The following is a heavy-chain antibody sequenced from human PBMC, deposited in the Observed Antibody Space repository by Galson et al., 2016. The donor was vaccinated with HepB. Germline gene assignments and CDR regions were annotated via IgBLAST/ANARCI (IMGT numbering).Heavy chain of an antibody. CDR1: GFSLSTRGVG. CDR3: AHKVARSAAYLY. J-gene: IGHJ4*02. CDR2: VYWDDDK. V-gene: IGHV2-5*02. D-gene: IGHD2-2*01. Sequence: PALVKPTQTLTLTCTFSGFSLSTRGVGVGWIRQPPGKALEWLALVYWDDDKRYRPSLKSRLTIAKDTSRNRVVLTMTNVETVDTGTYFCAHKVARSAAYLYWGQGALVTFSS.